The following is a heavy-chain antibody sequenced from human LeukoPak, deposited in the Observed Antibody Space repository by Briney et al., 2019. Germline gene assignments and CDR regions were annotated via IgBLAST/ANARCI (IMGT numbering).Heavy chain of an antibody. D-gene: IGHD2-2*03. CDR1: GGSISSYY. CDR2: IYYSGST. J-gene: IGHJ4*02. Sequence: TPSETLSLTRTVSGGSISSYYWSWIRQPPGKGLEWIGYIYYSGSTNYNPSLKSRVTISVDTSKNQFSLKLSSVTAADTAVYYCARAVGYCSSTSCQRKLDYWGQGTLVTVSS. V-gene: IGHV4-59*01. CDR3: ARAVGYCSSTSCQRKLDY.